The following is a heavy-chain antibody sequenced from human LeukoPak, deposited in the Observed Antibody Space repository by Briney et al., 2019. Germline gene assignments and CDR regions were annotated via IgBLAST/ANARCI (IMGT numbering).Heavy chain of an antibody. CDR2: INPNSGGT. Sequence: ASVKVSCKASGYTFTGYYMHWVRQAPGQGLEWMGWINPNSGGTNYAQKFQGWVTMTRDTSISTAYMELSGLRSDDTAVYYCARENPSYYYGMDVWGQGTTVTVSS. D-gene: IGHD1-14*01. J-gene: IGHJ6*02. CDR1: GYTFTGYY. V-gene: IGHV1-2*04. CDR3: ARENPSYYYGMDV.